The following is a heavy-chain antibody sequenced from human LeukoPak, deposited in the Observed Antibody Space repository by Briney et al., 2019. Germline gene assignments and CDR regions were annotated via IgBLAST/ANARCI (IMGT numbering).Heavy chain of an antibody. CDR1: GGTFSSYA. D-gene: IGHD4-17*01. J-gene: IGHJ5*02. V-gene: IGHV1-69*04. CDR3: ASGGTTVTLNWFDP. Sequence: ASVKVSCKASGGTFSSYAISWVRQAPGQGLEWMGRIIPIFGIANYAQKFQGRVTITADKSTSTAYMELSSLRSEDTAVYYCASGGTTVTLNWFDPRGQGTLVTVSP. CDR2: IIPIFGIA.